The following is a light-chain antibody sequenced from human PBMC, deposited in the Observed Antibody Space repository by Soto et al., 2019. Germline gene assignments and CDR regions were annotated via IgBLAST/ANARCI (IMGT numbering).Light chain of an antibody. CDR1: SSDVGGYNY. J-gene: IGLJ3*02. CDR3: SSYTSSSTRV. CDR2: DVS. V-gene: IGLV2-14*01. Sequence: QSALTQPASVSGSPGQSITISCTGTSSDVGGYNYVSWYQQHPGKAPKLMIYDVSNRPSGVSNRFSGSKSGITASLTISGLQAEGEADYYCSSYTSSSTRVFGGGTKLTVL.